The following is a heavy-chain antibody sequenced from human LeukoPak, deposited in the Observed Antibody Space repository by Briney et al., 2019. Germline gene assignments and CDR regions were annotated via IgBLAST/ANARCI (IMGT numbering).Heavy chain of an antibody. CDR1: GFTFTSSA. D-gene: IGHD2-2*01. CDR3: EAVIDLYCSSTSCPPAWDWFDT. Sequence: SVKVSCKASGFTFTSSAMQWVRQARGQRLKWIGGIVVGSGNTNYARKFQERVTITREMSTRTAYTELSSLRSEDTAVYYCEAVIDLYCSSTSCPPAWDWFDTWGKGTLVTVSS. V-gene: IGHV1-58*02. J-gene: IGHJ5*02. CDR2: IVVGSGNT.